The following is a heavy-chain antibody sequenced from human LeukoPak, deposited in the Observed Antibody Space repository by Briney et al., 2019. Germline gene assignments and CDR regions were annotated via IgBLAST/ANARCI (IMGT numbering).Heavy chain of an antibody. CDR1: GFTVNNKY. CDR3: ARDSNSRPI. CDR2: IYNDGRT. J-gene: IGHJ4*02. V-gene: IGHV3-53*01. D-gene: IGHD2-2*01. Sequence: TGGSLRLSCAASGFTVNNKYMTWVRQAPGKGLEWVSLIYNDGRTYYADSVKGRFTISRDNSKNTLYLQMNSLRAEDTAVYYCARDSNSRPIWGQGTLVTVSS.